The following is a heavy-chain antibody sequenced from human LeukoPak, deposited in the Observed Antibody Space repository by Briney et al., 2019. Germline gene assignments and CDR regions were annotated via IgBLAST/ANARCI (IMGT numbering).Heavy chain of an antibody. J-gene: IGHJ6*03. Sequence: GASVKVSCKPSGYTFTGYYMHWVRQAPGQGLEWMGWINPNSGGTNYAQKFQGRVTMTRDTSISTAYMELRRLRSDDTALYYCARATGSVDYYYMDVWGKGTTVTVSS. CDR1: GYTFTGYY. CDR2: INPNSGGT. CDR3: ARATGSVDYYYMDV. D-gene: IGHD1-1*01. V-gene: IGHV1-2*02.